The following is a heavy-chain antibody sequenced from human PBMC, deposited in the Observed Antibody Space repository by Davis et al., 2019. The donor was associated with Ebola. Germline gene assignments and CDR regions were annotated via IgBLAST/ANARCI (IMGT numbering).Heavy chain of an antibody. V-gene: IGHV3-23*01. J-gene: IGHJ6*02. D-gene: IGHD2-15*01. CDR2: ISGSGGST. CDR3: EKWDCSGGSCYGMDV. CDR1: GFTFSSYA. Sequence: PGGSLRLSCAASGFTFSSYAMSWVRQAPGKGLEWVSTISGSGGSTYYADSVKGRFTISRDNSKNTLYLQMNSLRAEDTAVYYCEKWDCSGGSCYGMDVWGQGTTVTVSS.